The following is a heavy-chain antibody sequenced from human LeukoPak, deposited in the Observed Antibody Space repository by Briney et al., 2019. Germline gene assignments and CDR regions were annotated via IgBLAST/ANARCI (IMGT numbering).Heavy chain of an antibody. CDR3: ARDFLTGYFDY. CDR1: GFTFSTYN. D-gene: IGHD3-9*01. Sequence: GGSLRISCAASGFTFSTYNMNWVRQAPGKGLEWVSYISSSGSTKYYADSVKGRFTISRDNVKNSLFLQMNSLSDEDTAVYYCARDFLTGYFDYWGQGTLVTVSS. J-gene: IGHJ4*02. CDR2: ISSSGSTK. V-gene: IGHV3-48*02.